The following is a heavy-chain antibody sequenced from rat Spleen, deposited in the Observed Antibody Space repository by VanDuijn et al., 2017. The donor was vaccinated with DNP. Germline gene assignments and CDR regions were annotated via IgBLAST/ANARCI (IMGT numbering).Heavy chain of an antibody. D-gene: IGHD1-5*01. V-gene: IGHV5S10*01. J-gene: IGHJ2*01. Sequence: EVQLVESGGGLVQPGRSLKLSCAASGFTFSDYNMAWVRQAPKKGLEWVATIIYDGSRTYYRDSVKGRFTISRDNAKSTLYLQMDSLRSEDTATYYCATQGYRYNYGYYFDYWGQGVMVTVSS. CDR2: IIYDGSRT. CDR3: ATQGYRYNYGYYFDY. CDR1: GFTFSDYN.